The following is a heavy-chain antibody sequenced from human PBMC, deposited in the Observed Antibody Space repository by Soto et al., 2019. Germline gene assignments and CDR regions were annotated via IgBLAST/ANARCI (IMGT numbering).Heavy chain of an antibody. V-gene: IGHV3-21*01. CDR1: GFPFRTYS. J-gene: IGHJ6*02. Sequence: EVQRVESGGGLVTPGGSLRLSCAASGFPFRTYSMNWVRQAPGKGLEWVSSISLGSTYIYYADSVKGRSTICRDDTKNSLHLQINCPTDDDPSVYYCTSAYASGSQSSPYYYHHGKDIWGQGTTVTVSS. CDR3: TSAYASGSQSSPYYYHHGKDI. D-gene: IGHD6-19*01. CDR2: ISLGSTYI.